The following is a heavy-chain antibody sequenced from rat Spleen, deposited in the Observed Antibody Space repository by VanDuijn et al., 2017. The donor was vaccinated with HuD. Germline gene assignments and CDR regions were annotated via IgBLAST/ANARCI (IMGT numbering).Heavy chain of an antibody. CDR3: SIFFDS. D-gene: IGHD1-5*01. Sequence: EVQLQESGPGLVKPSQSLSLTCSVTGHSITSSYRWNWIRKFPGNKLEWMGYINSAGSTNYKPSLKSRTSISRNASKNPLSLQVYSVTTEDTTTYYCSIFFDSQGQPLLVTVSS. V-gene: IGHV3-3*01. CDR2: INSAGST. J-gene: IGHJ2*01. CDR1: GHSITSSYR.